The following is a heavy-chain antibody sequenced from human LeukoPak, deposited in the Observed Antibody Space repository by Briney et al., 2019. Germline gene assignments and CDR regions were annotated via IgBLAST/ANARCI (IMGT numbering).Heavy chain of an antibody. CDR2: ISYDGSNK. CDR3: ARDYYGLNWFDP. Sequence: GGSLRLSCAASGFTFSSYAMHWVRQAPGKGLEWVAVISYDGSNKYYADSVKGRFTISRDNSKNTLYLQMNSLRAEDTAVEYCARDYYGLNWFDPWGQGTLVTVSS. CDR1: GFTFSSYA. J-gene: IGHJ5*02. V-gene: IGHV3-30*04. D-gene: IGHD3-10*01.